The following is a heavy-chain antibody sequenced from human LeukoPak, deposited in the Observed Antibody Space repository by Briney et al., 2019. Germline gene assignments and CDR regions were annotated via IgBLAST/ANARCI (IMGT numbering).Heavy chain of an antibody. D-gene: IGHD3-22*01. CDR1: GFTFSSYW. J-gene: IGHJ6*02. V-gene: IGHV3-7*01. CDR3: ARVMYYYDSSGYYYVPYYYYYYGMDV. CDR2: IKQDGSEK. Sequence: PGGSLRLSCAASGFTFSSYWMGWVRQAPGKGLEWVANIKQDGSEKYYVDSVKGRFTISRDNAKNSLYLQMNSLRAEDTAVYYCARVMYYYDSSGYYYVPYYYYYYGMDVWGQGTTVTVSS.